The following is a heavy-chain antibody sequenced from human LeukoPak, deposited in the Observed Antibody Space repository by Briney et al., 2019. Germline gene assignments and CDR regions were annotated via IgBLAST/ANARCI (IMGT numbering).Heavy chain of an antibody. D-gene: IGHD5-24*01. CDR1: GGSFSGYY. CDR3: ARIGEMATNDAFDI. V-gene: IGHV4-34*01. Sequence: SETLSLTCAVYGGSFSGYYWSWIRQPPGKGLEWIGETNHSGSTNHNPSLKSRVTISVDTSKNQFSLKLSSVTAADTAVYYCARIGEMATNDAFDIWGQGTMVTVSS. J-gene: IGHJ3*02. CDR2: TNHSGST.